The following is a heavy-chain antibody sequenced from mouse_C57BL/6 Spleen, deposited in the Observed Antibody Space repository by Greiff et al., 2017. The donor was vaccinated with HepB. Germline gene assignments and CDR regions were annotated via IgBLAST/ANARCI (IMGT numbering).Heavy chain of an antibody. CDR3: TTSTTARAMDY. Sequence: VQLQQSGAELVRPGASVKLSCTASGFNIKDDYMHWVKQRPEQGLEWIGWIDPENCDTEYASKFQGKATITADTSSNTAYLQLSSLTSEDTAVYYCTTSTTARAMDYWGQGTSVTVSS. V-gene: IGHV14-4*01. CDR2: IDPENCDT. D-gene: IGHD1-2*01. CDR1: GFNIKDDY. J-gene: IGHJ4*01.